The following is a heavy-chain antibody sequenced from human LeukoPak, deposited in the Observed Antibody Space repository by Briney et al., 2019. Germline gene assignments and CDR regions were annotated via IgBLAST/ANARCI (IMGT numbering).Heavy chain of an antibody. J-gene: IGHJ4*02. CDR3: ATTAGLPTQKQYFDY. V-gene: IGHV4-39*07. Sequence: WETLSLTCTVSGCSISSSSYYWGWIRQPPGKGLEWIGNIYYSGSTYYNTALKSRVTISIDTSKNLFSLKLSSLIAADTAVYYCATTAGLPTQKQYFDYWGQGTLVTVSS. CDR1: GCSISSSSYY. CDR2: IYYSGST. D-gene: IGHD6-19*01.